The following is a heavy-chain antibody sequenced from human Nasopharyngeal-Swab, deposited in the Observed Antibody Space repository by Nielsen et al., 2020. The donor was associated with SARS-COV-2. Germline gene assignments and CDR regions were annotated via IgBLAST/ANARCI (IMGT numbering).Heavy chain of an antibody. J-gene: IGHJ6*02. CDR2: IGTAGDT. V-gene: IGHV3-13*01. CDR3: AREGYGSPLDV. CDR1: GFTFSSCD. Sequence: GESLKISCAASGFTFSSCDMHWVRQATGKGLEWVSAIGTAGDTYYPGSVKGRFTISRENAKNSLYLQMNSLRAGDTAVYYCAREGYGSPLDVWGQGTTVTVSS. D-gene: IGHD3-10*01.